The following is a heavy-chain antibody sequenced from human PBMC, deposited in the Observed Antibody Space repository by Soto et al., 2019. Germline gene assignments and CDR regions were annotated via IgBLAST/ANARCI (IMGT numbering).Heavy chain of an antibody. D-gene: IGHD3-9*01. J-gene: IGHJ4*02. CDR2: IRGDGGQT. CDR3: ARDVGLDSDDFFAY. Sequence: VQLFASGGGSARPGGSLRLSCTASGFTFTSYGMGWVRQAPGKGLKWVSTIRGDGGQTHYTDSVKGRFSISRDNSKNTVYLQKDSLRAEDTAMYFCARDVGLDSDDFFAYWGQGTQVTVSS. CDR1: GFTFTSYG. V-gene: IGHV3-23*01.